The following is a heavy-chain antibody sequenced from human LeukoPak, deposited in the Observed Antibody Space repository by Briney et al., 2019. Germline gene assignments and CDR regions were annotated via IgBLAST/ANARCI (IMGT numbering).Heavy chain of an antibody. V-gene: IGHV4-34*01. J-gene: IGHJ4*02. Sequence: KSSETLSLTCAVYGGSFSGYYWSWIRQPPGKGLEWIGEINHSGSTNYNPSLKSRVTISVDTSKNQFSLKLSSVTAADTAVYYCARGRGYYVDYFDYWGQGTLVTVSS. CDR2: INHSGST. CDR1: GGSFSGYY. CDR3: ARGRGYYVDYFDY. D-gene: IGHD3-22*01.